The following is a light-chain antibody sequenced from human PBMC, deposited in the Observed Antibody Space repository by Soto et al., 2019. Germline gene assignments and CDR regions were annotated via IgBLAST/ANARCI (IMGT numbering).Light chain of an antibody. Sequence: QSVLTQSPSASASLGASVKLTCTLSSGHSSYAIAWHQQQPEKGPRHLMKLNSDGSHSKGDGIPDRFSGSSSGAERYLTISSLQSEDEADYYCQTWGTGYMVFGGGTQLTVL. V-gene: IGLV4-69*01. J-gene: IGLJ2*01. CDR3: QTWGTGYMV. CDR2: LNSDGSH. CDR1: SGHSSYA.